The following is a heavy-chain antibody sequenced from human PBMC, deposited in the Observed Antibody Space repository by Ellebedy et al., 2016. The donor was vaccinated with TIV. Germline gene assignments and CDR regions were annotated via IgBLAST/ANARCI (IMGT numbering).Heavy chain of an antibody. CDR2: INHSGST. CDR3: ARVPTTRLNYYYYYGMDV. Sequence: SETLSLXXAVYGGSFSGYYWSWIRQPPGKGLEWIGEINHSGSTNYNPSLKSRVTISVDTSKNQFSLKLSSVTAADTAAYYCARVPTTRLNYYYYYGMDVWGQGTTVTVSS. V-gene: IGHV4-34*01. CDR1: GGSFSGYY. J-gene: IGHJ6*02. D-gene: IGHD5-12*01.